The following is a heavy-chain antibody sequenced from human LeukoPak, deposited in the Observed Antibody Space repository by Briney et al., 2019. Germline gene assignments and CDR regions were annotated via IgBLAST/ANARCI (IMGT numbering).Heavy chain of an antibody. D-gene: IGHD6-13*01. CDR3: AKGPGMAAAGYPYYFDY. CDR1: GFTFSSYS. V-gene: IGHV3-23*01. Sequence: PGGSLRLSCAASGFTFSSYSMNWVRQAPGKGLEWVSAISGSGGSTYYADSVKGRFTISRDNSKNTLYLQMNSLRAEDTAVYYCAKGPGMAAAGYPYYFDYWGQGTLVTVSS. CDR2: ISGSGGST. J-gene: IGHJ4*02.